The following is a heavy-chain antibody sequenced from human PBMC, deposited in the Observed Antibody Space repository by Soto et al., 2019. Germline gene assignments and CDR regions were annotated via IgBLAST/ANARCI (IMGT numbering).Heavy chain of an antibody. CDR2: ISSNGGST. V-gene: IGHV3-64D*08. CDR3: VKRPSRFIAAAQVSGGMDV. CDR1: GFTFSSYA. J-gene: IGHJ6*02. D-gene: IGHD6-13*01. Sequence: PGGSLRLSCSASGFTFSSYAMHWVRQAPGKGLEYVSAISSNGGSTYYADSVKGRFTISRDNSKNTLYLQMSSLRAEDTAVYYCVKRPSRFIAAAQVSGGMDVWGQGTTVTVSS.